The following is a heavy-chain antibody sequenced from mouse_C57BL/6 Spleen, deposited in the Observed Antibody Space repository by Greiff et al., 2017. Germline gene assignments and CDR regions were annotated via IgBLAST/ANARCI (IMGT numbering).Heavy chain of an antibody. D-gene: IGHD2-2*01. Sequence: QVQLKESGAELVMPGASVKLSCKASGYTFTSYWMHWVKQRPGQGLEWIGEIDPSDSYTNYNQKFKGKSTLTVDKSSSTAYMQLSSLTSEDSAVYYCARGGVTTEWYFDGWGTGTTVTVSS. CDR2: IDPSDSYT. CDR1: GYTFTSYW. V-gene: IGHV1-69*01. CDR3: ARGGVTTEWYFDG. J-gene: IGHJ1*03.